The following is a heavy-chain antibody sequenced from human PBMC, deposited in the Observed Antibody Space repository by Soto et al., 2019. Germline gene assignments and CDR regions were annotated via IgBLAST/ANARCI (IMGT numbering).Heavy chain of an antibody. V-gene: IGHV3-23*01. CDR1: GFTFSKYA. CDR3: AKGPEGGSNWYLDY. CDR2: ISNSGSTT. J-gene: IGHJ4*02. Sequence: GGSLRLSCAASGFTFSKYAMSWVRQAPGKGLEWVSAISNSGSTTYYPDSVKGRFTISRDNSKNTLHLQMNSLRAEDTAIFFCAKGPEGGSNWYLDYWGQGTQVTVSS. D-gene: IGHD4-4*01.